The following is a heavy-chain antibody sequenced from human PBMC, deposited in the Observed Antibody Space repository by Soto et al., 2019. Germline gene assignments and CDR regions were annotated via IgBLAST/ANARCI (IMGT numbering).Heavy chain of an antibody. V-gene: IGHV3-53*01. CDR1: GFTVTSTY. J-gene: IGHJ4*02. CDR3: ARASPQPEPYDFDY. Sequence: PGGSLRLSCSASGFTVTSTYMSWVRQAPGKGLEWVSLIYTSGATEYADSVKGRFTVSRDNSKNTVYLQMNSLRVEDTAMYFCARASPQPEPYDFDYWGQGTLVPVSS. CDR2: IYTSGAT. D-gene: IGHD3-16*01.